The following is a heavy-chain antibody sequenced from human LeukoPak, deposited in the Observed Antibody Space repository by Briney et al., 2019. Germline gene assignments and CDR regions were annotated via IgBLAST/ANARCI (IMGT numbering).Heavy chain of an antibody. CDR2: IKQDGSEK. V-gene: IGHV3-7*01. CDR3: ARDCSGGSCYYGMSSSGAFDI. J-gene: IGHJ3*02. Sequence: GGSLRLSCAASGFTFSSYWMSWVRQAPGKELEWVANIKQDGSEKYYVDSVKGRFTISRDNAKNSLYLQMNSLRAEDTAVYYCARDCSGGSCYYGMSSSGAFDIWGQGTMVTVSS. CDR1: GFTFSSYW. D-gene: IGHD2-15*01.